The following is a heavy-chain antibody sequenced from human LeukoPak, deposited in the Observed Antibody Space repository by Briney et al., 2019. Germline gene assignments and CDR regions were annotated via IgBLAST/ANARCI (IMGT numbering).Heavy chain of an antibody. J-gene: IGHJ4*02. D-gene: IGHD3-22*01. CDR1: GGSISSGDYY. CDR3: ARARSVYYYDSSGYYYFDY. V-gene: IGHV4-30-4*08. Sequence: SQTLSLTSTVSGGSISSGDYYCSWIRQPPGKGLEWLGYIYYSGSTYYNPSLKSRVTISVDTSKNQFSLKLSSVTAADTAVYYCARARSVYYYDSSGYYYFDYWGQGTLVTVSS. CDR2: IYYSGST.